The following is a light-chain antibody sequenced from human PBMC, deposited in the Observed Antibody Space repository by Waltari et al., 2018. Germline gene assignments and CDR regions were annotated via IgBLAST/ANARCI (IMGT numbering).Light chain of an antibody. V-gene: IGLV3-19*01. CDR3: LSRDISSTRF. CDR1: SLRRYS. Sequence: SSELTQDPTVSVALGQTVRITCQGDSLRRYSASWYQQRPGQAPVLVFYGQDNRPSGSPDRSSGSTSGDTATLTITGTQAEDEADYYCLSRDISSTRFFGGGTRLTV. J-gene: IGLJ2*01. CDR2: GQD.